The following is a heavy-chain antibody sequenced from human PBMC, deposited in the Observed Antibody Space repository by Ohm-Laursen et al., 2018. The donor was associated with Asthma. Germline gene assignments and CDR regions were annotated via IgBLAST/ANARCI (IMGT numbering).Heavy chain of an antibody. J-gene: IGHJ6*02. CDR3: ARELGNYYYYGMDV. CDR1: GGTFSSYA. CDR2: IIPIFGIA. V-gene: IGHV1-69*17. Sequence: SSVKVSCKASGGTFSSYAISWVRQAPGQGLEWMGGIIPIFGIANYAQKFQGRVTITADKSTSTAYMELSSLRSEDTAVYYCARELGNYYYYGMDVWGQGTTVTVSS.